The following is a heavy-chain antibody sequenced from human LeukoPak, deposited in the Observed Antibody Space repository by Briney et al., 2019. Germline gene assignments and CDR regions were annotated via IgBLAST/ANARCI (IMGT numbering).Heavy chain of an antibody. V-gene: IGHV4-39*07. CDR1: GGSINRSSYY. D-gene: IGHD6-13*01. Sequence: SETLSLTCSVSGGSINRSSYYWGWVRLPPGKGLGWIGSIYYSGSTYYNPSLRSRATMSVDTSKNQFSLKLSSVTAADTAVYYCSRVPSSWYEWFDPWGEGALVTVSS. CDR3: SRVPSSWYEWFDP. J-gene: IGHJ5*02. CDR2: IYYSGST.